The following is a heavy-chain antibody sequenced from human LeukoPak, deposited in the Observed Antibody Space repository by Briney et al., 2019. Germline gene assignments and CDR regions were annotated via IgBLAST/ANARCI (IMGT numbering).Heavy chain of an antibody. V-gene: IGHV1-46*01. CDR2: MNPSGGST. Sequence: ASVKVSCKASGYTFTSYYMQWVRQAPGQGLEWMGIMNPSGGSTSYAQKFQGTVTLTRDTSTSTVYMELSSLRSEDTAVYYCARGGMGIQLWSFDYWGQGTLVTVSS. CDR3: ARGGMGIQLWSFDY. J-gene: IGHJ4*02. CDR1: GYTFTSYY. D-gene: IGHD5-18*01.